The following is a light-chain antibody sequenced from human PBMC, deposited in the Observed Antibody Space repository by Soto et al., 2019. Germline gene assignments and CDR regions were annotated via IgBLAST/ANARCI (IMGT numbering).Light chain of an antibody. V-gene: IGKV1-5*03. CDR3: QKFNTSPWT. CDR1: QSVSIW. Sequence: DIQMTQSPSTLSGSVGDRVTISCRASQSVSIWLAWYQQKTGRAPKLLIYKSSILESGVPSRFSGRGSGTEFTLNISSLQTGDFATYYCQKFNTSPWTVGQGTKGDIK. J-gene: IGKJ1*01. CDR2: KSS.